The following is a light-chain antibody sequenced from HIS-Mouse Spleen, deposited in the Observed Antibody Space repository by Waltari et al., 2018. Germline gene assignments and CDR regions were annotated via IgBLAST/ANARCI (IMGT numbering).Light chain of an antibody. CDR3: SSYTSSSLWV. J-gene: IGLJ3*02. CDR2: DVS. Sequence: QSALTQPASVSGSPGQSITIPCTGTSSDVGGYNYVPWYQQHPGKAPKLMIYDVSNRPSGVSNRFSGSKSGNTASLTISGLQAEDEADYYCSSYTSSSLWVFGGGTKLTVL. CDR1: SSDVGGYNY. V-gene: IGLV2-14*03.